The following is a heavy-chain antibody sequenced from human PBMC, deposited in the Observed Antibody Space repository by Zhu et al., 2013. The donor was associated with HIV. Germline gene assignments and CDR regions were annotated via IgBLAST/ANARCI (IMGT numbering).Heavy chain of an antibody. D-gene: IGHD2-8*01. CDR1: SGSFSGYY. Sequence: QVQLQQWGAGLLKPSGTLSLTCAVYSGSFSGYYWSWIRQPPGKGLEWIGEINHSGSTSYNPSLKSRVTISIDTSKNQFXLKLSSVTAADTAVYYCARYDLGTNSFDYWGQGTLVTVSS. CDR2: INHSGST. CDR3: ARYDLGTNSFDY. V-gene: IGHV4-34*01. J-gene: IGHJ4*02.